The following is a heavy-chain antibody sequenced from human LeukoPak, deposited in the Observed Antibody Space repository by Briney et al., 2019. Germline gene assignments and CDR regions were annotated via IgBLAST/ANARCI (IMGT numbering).Heavy chain of an antibody. CDR2: IYYSGST. CDR3: ARDSEGRKFDP. V-gene: IGHV4-59*12. D-gene: IGHD1-26*01. CDR1: GGSISSYY. Sequence: SETLSLTCTVSGGSISSYYWSWIRQPPGKGLEWIGSIYYSGSTYYNPSLKSRVTISVDTSKNQFSLKLSSVTAADTAVYYCARDSEGRKFDPWGQGTLVTVSS. J-gene: IGHJ5*02.